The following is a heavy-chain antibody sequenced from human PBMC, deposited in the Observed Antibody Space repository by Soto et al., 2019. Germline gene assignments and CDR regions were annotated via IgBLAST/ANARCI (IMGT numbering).Heavy chain of an antibody. CDR3: AKDRFRGGDF. D-gene: IGHD3-10*01. CDR1: GLTFSSYA. J-gene: IGHJ4*02. CDR2: ISISGGST. Sequence: GGSLRLSCVASGLTFSSYAMMWVRQAPGKGLEWVSGISISGGSTDYADSVKGRFTISSDNSKNTLHLQMNSLRAEDTAVYYCAKDRFRGGDFWGQGTLVTVSS. V-gene: IGHV3-23*01.